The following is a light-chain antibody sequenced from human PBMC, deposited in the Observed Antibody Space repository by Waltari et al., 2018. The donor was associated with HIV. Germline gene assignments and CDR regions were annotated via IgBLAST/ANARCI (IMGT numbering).Light chain of an antibody. J-gene: IGLJ3*02. V-gene: IGLV4-60*02. CDR2: LEGGGSY. CDR3: ETWDSSTWV. CDR1: SGQSSNI. Sequence: QPVLTQSSSASASLGSSVKLTCTLTSGQSSNIVAWLQQQPGTAPRYLVKLEGGGSYNKGRGAPARVSGSSSGADRYLTISHLQFEDEADYYCETWDSSTWVFGGGSKLTVL.